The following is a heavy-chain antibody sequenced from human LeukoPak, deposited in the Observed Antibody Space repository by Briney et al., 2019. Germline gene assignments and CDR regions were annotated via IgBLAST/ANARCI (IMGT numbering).Heavy chain of an antibody. Sequence: GGSLRLSCVASGFTFSSYWMTWVRQAPGKGLEWVANIKQDGSEKYYVDSVKGRFTISRDNAKKSVYLQMNSLRAEDTAVYYCARRYYDSSGYPKFYYYYYMDVWGKGTTVTVSS. V-gene: IGHV3-7*01. CDR1: GFTFSSYW. CDR3: ARRYYDSSGYPKFYYYYYMDV. J-gene: IGHJ6*03. D-gene: IGHD3-22*01. CDR2: IKQDGSEK.